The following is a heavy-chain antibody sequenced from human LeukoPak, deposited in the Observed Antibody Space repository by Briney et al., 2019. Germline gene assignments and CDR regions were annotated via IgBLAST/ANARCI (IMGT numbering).Heavy chain of an antibody. CDR3: ARVKKLDRLWNEY. Sequence: SETLSLTCAVYGGPFSGYHWSWIRQPPGKGLEWIGEINHSGSTNYNPSLKSRVTISVDTAKNLFSLKLSSVTAADTAVYYCARVKKLDRLWNEYWGQGTLVNVSS. D-gene: IGHD6-13*01. V-gene: IGHV4-34*01. CDR2: INHSGST. CDR1: GGPFSGYH. J-gene: IGHJ4*02.